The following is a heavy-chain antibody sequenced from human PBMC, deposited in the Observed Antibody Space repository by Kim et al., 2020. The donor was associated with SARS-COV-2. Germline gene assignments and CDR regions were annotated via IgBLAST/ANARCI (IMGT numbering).Heavy chain of an antibody. CDR3: ARGVSSAWTLRAWFDP. D-gene: IGHD3-22*01. J-gene: IGHJ5*02. Sequence: SETLSLTCVVSGASISSSSCWSWVRQPPGKGLEWIGEVDNSGTTSYNVSLKSRVTISVNKSKNQFSLRLNSVSAAATAVYYCARGVSSAWTLRAWFDPWG. V-gene: IGHV4-4*02. CDR2: VDNSGTT. CDR1: GASISSSSC.